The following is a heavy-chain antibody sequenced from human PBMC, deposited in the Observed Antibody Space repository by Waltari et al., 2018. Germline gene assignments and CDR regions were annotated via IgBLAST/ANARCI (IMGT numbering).Heavy chain of an antibody. V-gene: IGHV3-33*01. CDR1: GFALSRYG. D-gene: IGHD1-1*01. CDR3: AGDKERAASIDV. Sequence: QVKLVESGGGVVKPGRSVRLFCAASGFALSRYGMHWVRQAPGKWLEWVAIILFDGSNKYYADSVKGRFTISRDNSKNTLYLQMNSLRAEDTAVYYCAGDKERAASIDVWGQGTTVTVSS. J-gene: IGHJ6*02. CDR2: ILFDGSNK.